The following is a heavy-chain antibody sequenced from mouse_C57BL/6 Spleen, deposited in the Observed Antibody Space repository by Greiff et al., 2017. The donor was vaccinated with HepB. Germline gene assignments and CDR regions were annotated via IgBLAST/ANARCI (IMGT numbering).Heavy chain of an antibody. CDR3: ASQGLGGTVGY. CDR2: IHPNSGST. D-gene: IGHD4-1*01. Sequence: QVQLQQPGAELVKPGASVKLSCKASGYTFTSYWMHWVKQRPGQGLEWIGMIHPNSGSTNYNEKFKSKATLTVDKSSSTAYMQLSSLTSEDSAVYYCASQGLGGTVGYWGQGTTLTVSS. V-gene: IGHV1-64*01. J-gene: IGHJ2*01. CDR1: GYTFTSYW.